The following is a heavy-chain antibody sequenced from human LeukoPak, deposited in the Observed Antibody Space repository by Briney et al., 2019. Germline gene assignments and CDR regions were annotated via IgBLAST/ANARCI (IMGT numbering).Heavy chain of an antibody. CDR3: ARGLWFGGLLDFDY. CDR1: GYTFTGYY. J-gene: IGHJ4*02. Sequence: ASVKVSCKASGYTFTGYYMHWVRQAPGQGLEWMGWINPNSGGTNYAQKFQGRVTMTRDTSISTAYMELSRLRSDDTAVYYCARGLWFGGLLDFDYWGQGTLVTVSS. CDR2: INPNSGGT. V-gene: IGHV1-2*02. D-gene: IGHD3-10*01.